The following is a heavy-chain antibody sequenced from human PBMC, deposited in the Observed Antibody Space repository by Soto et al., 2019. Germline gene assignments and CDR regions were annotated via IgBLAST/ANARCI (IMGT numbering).Heavy chain of an antibody. CDR2: IIPIFGTA. Sequence: SVKVSCKASGGTFSSYAISWVRQAPGQGLEWMGGIIPIFGTANYAQKFQGRVTITADESTSTAYMELSSLRSEDTAVYYCARVSVIISISNPYYYYGMDVWGQGTTVTVSS. D-gene: IGHD4-4*01. J-gene: IGHJ6*02. V-gene: IGHV1-69*13. CDR3: ARVSVIISISNPYYYYGMDV. CDR1: GGTFSSYA.